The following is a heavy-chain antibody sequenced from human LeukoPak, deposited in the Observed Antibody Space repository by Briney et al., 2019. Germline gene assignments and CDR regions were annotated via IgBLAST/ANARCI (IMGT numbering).Heavy chain of an antibody. CDR1: GGSIRSYY. D-gene: IGHD6-6*01. CDR3: ARHRAYSSSSPFDY. J-gene: IGHJ4*02. Sequence: SETLSLTCTVSGGSIRSYYWSWIRQPPGKGLEWIGYIYYTGSTNYNPSLMSRVTMFVDMSKNQFSLRLSSVTAADTAVYYCARHRAYSSSSPFDYWGQGTLVTVSS. CDR2: IYYTGST. V-gene: IGHV4-59*08.